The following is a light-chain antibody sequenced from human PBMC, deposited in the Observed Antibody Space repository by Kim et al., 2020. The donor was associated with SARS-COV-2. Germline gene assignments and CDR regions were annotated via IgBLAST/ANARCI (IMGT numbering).Light chain of an antibody. J-gene: IGKJ1*01. Sequence: AIQMTQSPSSLSASVGDRVTITCRASQDFRNDLGWYQHKSGKAPKVLIYGASTLQSGVPSRFSGSGSGTDFTLTISSLQPEDFATYYCLQDYIYPRTFGQGTKVDIK. V-gene: IGKV1-6*01. CDR1: QDFRND. CDR2: GAS. CDR3: LQDYIYPRT.